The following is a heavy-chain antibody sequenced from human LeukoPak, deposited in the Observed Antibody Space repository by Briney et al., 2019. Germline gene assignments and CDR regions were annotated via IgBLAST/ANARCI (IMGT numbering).Heavy chain of an antibody. Sequence: GASVKVSCKASGYTFTSYGISWVRQAPGQGLEWMGWVSAYNGNTNYAQKLQGRVTMTTDTSTSTAYMELRSLRSDDTAVYYCARIYDSSGYYLVAIDYWGQGTLVTVSS. D-gene: IGHD3-22*01. J-gene: IGHJ4*02. CDR3: ARIYDSSGYYLVAIDY. CDR1: GYTFTSYG. CDR2: VSAYNGNT. V-gene: IGHV1-18*01.